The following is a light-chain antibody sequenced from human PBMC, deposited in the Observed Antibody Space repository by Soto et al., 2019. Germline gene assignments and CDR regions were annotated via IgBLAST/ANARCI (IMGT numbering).Light chain of an antibody. CDR3: SSYGGFNNVL. CDR2: HVS. CDR1: GSDDGQYNY. V-gene: IGLV2-8*01. J-gene: IGLJ2*01. Sequence: QSALTQPPSASGSPGQSVTISCTGAGSDDGQYNYVSWYQQHPGKAPKLLIHHVSRRPSGVPARFSGSKSGNTASLTVSGLQTEDEADYYCSSYGGFNNVLYGGGTKLTVL.